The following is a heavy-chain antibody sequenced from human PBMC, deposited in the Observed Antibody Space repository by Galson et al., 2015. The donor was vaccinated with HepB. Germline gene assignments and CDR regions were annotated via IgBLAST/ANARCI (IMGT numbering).Heavy chain of an antibody. D-gene: IGHD3-22*01. CDR1: GYTFTSYG. J-gene: IGHJ4*02. CDR3: AREWRDDSLNYHDSRGYCGVDY. V-gene: IGHV1-18*04. Sequence: SVKVSCKASGYTFTSYGISWVRQAPGQGLEWMGWISTFNGKTNYAQELQGRVTMTTDTSMSTAYMELRSLRSNDTAVFYCAREWRDDSLNYHDSRGYCGVDYWGQGTLVTVSS. CDR2: ISTFNGKT.